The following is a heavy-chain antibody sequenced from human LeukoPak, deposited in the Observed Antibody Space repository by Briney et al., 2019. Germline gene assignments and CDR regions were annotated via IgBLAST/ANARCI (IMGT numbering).Heavy chain of an antibody. J-gene: IGHJ4*02. CDR3: ARVGTTYYYGSGTLDY. Sequence: ASVEVSCKASGYTFTSYYMHWVRQAPGQGLEWMGIINPSGGSTNYAQKFQGRVTITADKSTSTAYMELSSLRSEDTAVYYCARVGTTYYYGSGTLDYWGQGTLVTVSS. V-gene: IGHV1-46*01. CDR2: INPSGGST. CDR1: GYTFTSYY. D-gene: IGHD3-10*01.